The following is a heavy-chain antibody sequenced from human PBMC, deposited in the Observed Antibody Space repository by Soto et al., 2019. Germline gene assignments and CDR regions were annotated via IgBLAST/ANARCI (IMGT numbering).Heavy chain of an antibody. CDR3: VKYTVTEDLGES. D-gene: IGHD3-16*01. J-gene: IGHJ5*02. CDR2: VSRAGTYT. CDR1: GFTFSSYA. V-gene: IGHV3-23*01. Sequence: EVQLLESGGDVVRPGGSLRLSCAASGFTFSSYAMDWVRQAPGKGLGWVAGVSRAGTYTFYADSVRGRFSISRDNSRDTVDLYMNALRGDDTAVYFCVKYTVTEDLGESWGQGTLVSVSS.